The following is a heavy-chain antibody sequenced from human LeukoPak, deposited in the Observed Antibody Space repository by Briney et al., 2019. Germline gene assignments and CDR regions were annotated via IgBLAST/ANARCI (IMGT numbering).Heavy chain of an antibody. CDR3: ARVGAALYYYYGMDV. J-gene: IGHJ6*02. CDR1: GGTFSSYA. CDR2: IIPIFGTA. V-gene: IGHV1-69*13. Sequence: SVTVSCKASGGTFSSYAISWVRQAPGQGLEWMGGIIPIFGTANYAQKFQGRVTITADESTSTAYMELSSLRSEDTAVYYCARVGAALYYYYGMDVWGQGTTVTVSS. D-gene: IGHD6-25*01.